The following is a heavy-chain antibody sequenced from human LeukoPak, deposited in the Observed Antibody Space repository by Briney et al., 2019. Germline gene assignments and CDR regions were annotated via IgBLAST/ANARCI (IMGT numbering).Heavy chain of an antibody. D-gene: IGHD3-22*01. Sequence: GESLKISCKGSGYSFTSYWIGWVRQMPGKGLEWMGIIYPGDSDTRYSPSFQGQVTISADKSISTAYLQWSSLKASDTAMYYCARQSHQYYYDSSGYFDYLGQGTLVTVSS. V-gene: IGHV5-51*01. CDR2: IYPGDSDT. CDR3: ARQSHQYYYDSSGYFDY. CDR1: GYSFTSYW. J-gene: IGHJ4*02.